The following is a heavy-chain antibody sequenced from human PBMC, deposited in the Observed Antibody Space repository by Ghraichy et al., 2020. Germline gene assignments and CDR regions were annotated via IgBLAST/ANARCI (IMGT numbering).Heavy chain of an antibody. J-gene: IGHJ6*02. CDR1: GYTFTSYD. D-gene: IGHD6-13*01. CDR3: ARARGLYSKIPPHYFYYGMDV. V-gene: IGHV1-8*01. CDR2: MNPNSGNT. Sequence: ASVKVSCKASGYTFTSYDINWVRQATGQGLEWMGWMNPNSGNTGYAQKFQGRVTMTRNTSISTAYMELSSLRSEDTAVYYCARARGLYSKIPPHYFYYGMDVWGQGTTVTVSS.